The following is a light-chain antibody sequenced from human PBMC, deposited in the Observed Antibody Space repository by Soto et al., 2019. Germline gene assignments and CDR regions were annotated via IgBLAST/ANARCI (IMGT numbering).Light chain of an antibody. CDR2: GAS. V-gene: IGKV3-15*01. CDR1: QRLSSN. CDR3: QQYNDWPLT. Sequence: EIVITQAPAPPSLFPGERATPSCRASQRLSSNLAWYQQKPGQAPRLLIYGASTRATGLPARFSGSGSETEFTLTISSLQSEDFAVYYCQQYNDWPLTFGGGTKVDI. J-gene: IGKJ4*01.